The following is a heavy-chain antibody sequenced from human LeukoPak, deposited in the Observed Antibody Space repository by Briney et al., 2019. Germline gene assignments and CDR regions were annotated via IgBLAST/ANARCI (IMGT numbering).Heavy chain of an antibody. Sequence: PSETLSLTCAVYGGSFSGYYWSWIRQPPGKGLEWIGEINHSGGTNYNPSLKSRVTISVDTSKNQFSLKLSSVTAADTAVYYCANRYSYSSSFYFDYWGQGTLVTVSS. CDR2: INHSGGT. CDR1: GGSFSGYY. J-gene: IGHJ4*02. D-gene: IGHD6-13*01. V-gene: IGHV4-34*01. CDR3: ANRYSYSSSFYFDY.